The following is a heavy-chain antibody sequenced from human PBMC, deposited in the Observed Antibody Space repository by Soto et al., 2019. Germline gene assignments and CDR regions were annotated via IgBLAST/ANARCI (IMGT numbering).Heavy chain of an antibody. CDR3: ARDLAGVDDS. CDR2: VNPDGTTT. Sequence: EVQLVESGGGLVQPGGSLRLSCAASGFTFSTYWMHWVRQVPGKGLVWVSRVNPDGTTTNYAASVKGRFTISRDNAKNTVHLQMNSLRVDDTAVYFCARDLAGVDDSWGQGTLVTVSS. CDR1: GFTFSTYW. V-gene: IGHV3-74*01. J-gene: IGHJ4*02. D-gene: IGHD7-27*01.